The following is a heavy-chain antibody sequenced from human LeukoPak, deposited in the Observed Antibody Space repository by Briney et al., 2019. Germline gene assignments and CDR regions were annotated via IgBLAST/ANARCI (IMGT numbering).Heavy chain of an antibody. CDR3: ATVVSCWQQLVPRRDICYFDY. CDR2: IIPILGIA. J-gene: IGHJ4*02. CDR1: GGTFSSYA. D-gene: IGHD6-13*01. Sequence: ASVTVSCTASGGTFSSYAISWVRQAPGQGLEWMGRIIPILGIANYAQKFQGRVTITADKSTSTAYMELSSLRSEDTAVYYCATVVSCWQQLVPRRDICYFDYWGQGTLVTVSS. V-gene: IGHV1-69*04.